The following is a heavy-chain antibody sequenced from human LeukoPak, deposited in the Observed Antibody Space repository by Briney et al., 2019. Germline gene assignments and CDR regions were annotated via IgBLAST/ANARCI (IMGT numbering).Heavy chain of an antibody. V-gene: IGHV1-69*13. CDR1: GGTFSSYA. D-gene: IGHD5-18*01. CDR2: IIPILGTA. Sequence: ASVKVSCKASGGTFSSYAISWVRQAPGQGLEWMGGIIPILGTANYAQKFQGRVTITADESTSTAYMELSSLRSEDTAVYYCARGTGYSYGSDYYYYGMDVWGQGTTVTVSS. CDR3: ARGTGYSYGSDYYYYGMDV. J-gene: IGHJ6*02.